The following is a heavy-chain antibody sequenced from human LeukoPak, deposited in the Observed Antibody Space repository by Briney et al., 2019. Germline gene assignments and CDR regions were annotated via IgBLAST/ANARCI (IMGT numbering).Heavy chain of an antibody. Sequence: PSETLSLTCAVYGGSFSGYYWSWIRQPPGKGLEWIGEINHSGSTNYNPSLKSRVTISVDTSKNQFSLKLSSVTAADTAVYYCARAHNYYDSSGYLYWGQGTLVTVSS. CDR2: INHSGST. CDR3: ARAHNYYDSSGYLY. D-gene: IGHD3-22*01. V-gene: IGHV4-34*01. CDR1: GGSFSGYY. J-gene: IGHJ4*02.